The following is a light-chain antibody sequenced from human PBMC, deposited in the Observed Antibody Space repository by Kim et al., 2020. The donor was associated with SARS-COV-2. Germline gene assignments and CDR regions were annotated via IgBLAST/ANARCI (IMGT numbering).Light chain of an antibody. CDR3: QQSYSTPLHT. CDR1: QNIGTY. J-gene: IGKJ2*01. V-gene: IGKV1-39*01. CDR2: AAS. Sequence: ASVGDRVPIPCRANQNIGTYLNWYQHKAGKAPQLLIYAASSLRSGVPSRFSGSGSGTDFTLTISSLQPDDFATYYCQQSYSTPLHTFGQGTKLEI.